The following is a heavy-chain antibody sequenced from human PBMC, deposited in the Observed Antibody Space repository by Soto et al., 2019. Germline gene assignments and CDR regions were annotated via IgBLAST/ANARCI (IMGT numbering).Heavy chain of an antibody. CDR3: ARGDCVGGSCYSLAGSFHYHMAV. D-gene: IGHD2-15*01. V-gene: IGHV3-74*01. CDR2: INSDGSVS. J-gene: IGHJ6*03. Sequence: EVKLVESGGGLVQPGGSLRLSCAASGFTFSNYWMYWVRQAPGQGLVWVSRINSDGSVSRYADSVKGRLTISRDNVKNTLYLQMNRLRVEDTAAYYCARGDCVGGSCYSLAGSFHYHMAVWGKGTTVTVFS. CDR1: GFTFSNYW.